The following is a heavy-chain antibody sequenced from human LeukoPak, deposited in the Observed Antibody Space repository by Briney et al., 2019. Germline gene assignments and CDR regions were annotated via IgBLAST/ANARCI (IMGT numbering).Heavy chain of an antibody. CDR2: ISSSSSTI. D-gene: IGHD3-22*01. V-gene: IGHV3-48*04. Sequence: GGSLRLSCAASGFTFSTYSMNWVRQAPGKGLEWVSYISSSSSTIYYADSVKGRFTISRDNAKNSLSLQMNSLRAEDTAVYYCARDMYYDSSGYPWAFDIWGQGTMVTVS. J-gene: IGHJ3*02. CDR3: ARDMYYDSSGYPWAFDI. CDR1: GFTFSTYS.